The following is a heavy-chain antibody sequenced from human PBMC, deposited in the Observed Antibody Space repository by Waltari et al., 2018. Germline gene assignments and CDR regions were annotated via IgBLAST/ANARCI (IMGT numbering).Heavy chain of an antibody. CDR2: INSEGYST. Sequence: EVQLVESGGGLVQPGGSLRLSCAASGFSFSSYWMHWVRQAPGKGLVWVSRINSEGYSTTYGDSVRCRFTISRDNAKNTLYLQMNSLRVEDTAVYYCARDGTTISGATRWLDSWGQGTLVTVSS. J-gene: IGHJ5*01. CDR3: ARDGTTISGATRWLDS. CDR1: GFSFSSYW. V-gene: IGHV3-74*01. D-gene: IGHD1-26*01.